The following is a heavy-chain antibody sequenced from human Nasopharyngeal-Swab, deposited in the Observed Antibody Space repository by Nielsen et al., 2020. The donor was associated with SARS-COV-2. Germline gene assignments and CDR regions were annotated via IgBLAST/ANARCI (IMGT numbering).Heavy chain of an antibody. D-gene: IGHD4-17*01. J-gene: IGHJ4*02. Sequence: WIRQPPGKGLEWVAVISYDGSNKYYADSVKGRFTISRDNSKNTLYLQMNSLRAEDTAVYYCAKDTPPRSAAAVSTVTTGSFDYWGQGALVTVSS. V-gene: IGHV3-30-3*02. CDR3: AKDTPPRSAAAVSTVTTGSFDY. CDR2: ISYDGSNK.